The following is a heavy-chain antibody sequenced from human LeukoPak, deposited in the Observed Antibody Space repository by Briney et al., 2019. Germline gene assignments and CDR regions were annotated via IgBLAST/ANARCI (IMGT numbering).Heavy chain of an antibody. Sequence: SETLSLTCAVYGGSFSGYYWSWIRQPPGKGLEWIGEINHSGSTNYNPSLKSRVTISVDTSKNQFSLKLSSVTAADTAVYYCARAGTTMVRGVMAVWGKGTTVTVSS. V-gene: IGHV4-34*01. CDR1: GGSFSGYY. D-gene: IGHD3-10*01. J-gene: IGHJ6*04. CDR3: ARAGTTMVRGVMAV. CDR2: INHSGST.